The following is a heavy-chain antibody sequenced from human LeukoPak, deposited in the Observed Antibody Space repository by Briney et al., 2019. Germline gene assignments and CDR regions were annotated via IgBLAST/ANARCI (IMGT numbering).Heavy chain of an antibody. V-gene: IGHV3-30-3*01. Sequence: GGSLRLSCAGSGFTFSSYAMHWVRQAPGKGLEWVAIISYDGSNKYYADSVKGRFTISRDNSKNTLYLQMNRLRAEDTAVYYCARDSIAVAGFDYWGQGTLVTVSS. J-gene: IGHJ4*02. CDR2: ISYDGSNK. CDR1: GFTFSSYA. D-gene: IGHD6-19*01. CDR3: ARDSIAVAGFDY.